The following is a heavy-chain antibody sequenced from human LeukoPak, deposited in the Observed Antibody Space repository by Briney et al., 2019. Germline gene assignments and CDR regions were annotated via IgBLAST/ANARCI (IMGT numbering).Heavy chain of an antibody. Sequence: ASVKVSCKASGYTFTGYYIHWVRQAPGQGLEWMGWITPNSGGTNYAQKFQGRVTMTRDTSISTAYMELSRLRSDDTAVYYCARDPRITIFGVVANWFDPWGQGTLVTVSS. CDR2: ITPNSGGT. V-gene: IGHV1-2*02. CDR1: GYTFTGYY. J-gene: IGHJ5*02. D-gene: IGHD3-3*01. CDR3: ARDPRITIFGVVANWFDP.